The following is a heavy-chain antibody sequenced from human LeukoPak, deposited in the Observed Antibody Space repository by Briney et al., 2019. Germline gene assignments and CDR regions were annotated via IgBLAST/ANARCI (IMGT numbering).Heavy chain of an antibody. D-gene: IGHD3-9*01. CDR1: GFTFSTYS. CDR2: INSDGSST. V-gene: IGHV3-74*01. J-gene: IGHJ4*02. CDR3: AGTVRYFDWLIL. Sequence: GESLRLSCAASGFTFSTYSMNWVRQAPGKGLVWVSRINSDGSSTSYADSVKGRFTISRDNAKNTLYLQMNSLRAEDTAVYYCAGTVRYFDWLILWGQGTLVTVSS.